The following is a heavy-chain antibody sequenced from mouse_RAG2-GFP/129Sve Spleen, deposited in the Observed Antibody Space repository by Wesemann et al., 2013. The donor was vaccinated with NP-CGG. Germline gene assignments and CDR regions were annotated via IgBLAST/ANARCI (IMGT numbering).Heavy chain of an antibody. V-gene: IGHV3-8*02. CDR2: ISYSGST. Sequence: EYAGYISYSGSTYYNPSLKSRISITRDTSKNQYYLQLNSVTTEDTATYYCARYDYDYFDYWGPRGTTLTVSS. J-gene: IGHJ2*01. D-gene: IGHD2-4*01. CDR3: ARYDYDYFDY.